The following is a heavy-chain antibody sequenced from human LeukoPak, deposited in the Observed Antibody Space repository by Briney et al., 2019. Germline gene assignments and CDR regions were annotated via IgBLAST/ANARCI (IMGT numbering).Heavy chain of an antibody. D-gene: IGHD2-15*01. V-gene: IGHV3-48*01. Sequence: GGSLRLSCAASGFTFSSYSMNWVRQAPGKGLEWVSYISSSSSTIYYADSVKGRFTISRDNAKNSLYLQMNSLRAEDTAVYYCARDRTSAAGISWYLDLWGRGTLVTVSS. CDR1: GFTFSSYS. CDR2: ISSSSSTI. J-gene: IGHJ2*01. CDR3: ARDRTSAAGISWYLDL.